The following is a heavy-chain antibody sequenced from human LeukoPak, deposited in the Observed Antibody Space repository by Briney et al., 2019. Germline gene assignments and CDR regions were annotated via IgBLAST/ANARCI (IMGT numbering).Heavy chain of an antibody. V-gene: IGHV4-59*12. CDR2: IYYSGST. Sequence: SETLSLTCTVSGGSISSYYWSWIRQPPGKGLEWIGYIYYSGSTNYNPSLKSRVTISVDNSKTQFFLKLSSMTAADTAVYYCARSVSGSYGAFDIWGQGTMVTVSS. J-gene: IGHJ3*02. CDR3: ARSVSGSYGAFDI. D-gene: IGHD1-26*01. CDR1: GGSISSYY.